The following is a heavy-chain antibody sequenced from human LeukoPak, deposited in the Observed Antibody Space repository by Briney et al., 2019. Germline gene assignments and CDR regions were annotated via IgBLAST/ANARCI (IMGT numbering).Heavy chain of an antibody. CDR2: ISGSGGST. V-gene: IGHV3-23*01. D-gene: IGHD6-19*01. CDR1: GFTFSNYA. CDR3: AKERGYTSGLGTLDY. J-gene: IGHJ4*02. Sequence: GRTLRLSCAASGFTFSNYAMSWVRQAPGKALEWVSPISGSGGSTYYADPLKGRFSISRDNSKNTLFLQMKSLRAEDTAVYYCAKERGYTSGLGTLDYWGQGTLVTVST.